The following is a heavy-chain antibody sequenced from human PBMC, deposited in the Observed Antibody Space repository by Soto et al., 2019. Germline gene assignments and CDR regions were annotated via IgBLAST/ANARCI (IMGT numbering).Heavy chain of an antibody. J-gene: IGHJ5*02. V-gene: IGHV4-59*01. CDR3: AREYCSSTSCYAGGWFDP. D-gene: IGHD2-2*01. CDR2: IYYSGST. CDR1: GGSISSYY. Sequence: QVQLQESGPGLVKPSETLSLTCTVSGGSISSYYWSWIRQPPGKGLEWIGYIYYSGSTNYNPSLKSRVTISVDTSKNQFSLKLSSVTAADTAVYYCAREYCSSTSCYAGGWFDPWGQGTLVTVSS.